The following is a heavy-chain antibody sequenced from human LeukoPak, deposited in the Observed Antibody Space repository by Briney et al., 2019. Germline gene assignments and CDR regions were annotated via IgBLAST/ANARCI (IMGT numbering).Heavy chain of an antibody. CDR2: ISSSGSYI. CDR1: GFTFSSYS. CDR3: ARDYLVVPAAMWWFDP. D-gene: IGHD2-2*01. Sequence: PWGSLRLSCAASGFTFSSYSMNRVRQAPGKGLEWVSSISSSGSYIYYADSLKGRFTISRDNAKNSLYLQMNSLRAEDTAVYYCARDYLVVPAAMWWFDPWGQGTLVTVSS. J-gene: IGHJ5*02. V-gene: IGHV3-21*01.